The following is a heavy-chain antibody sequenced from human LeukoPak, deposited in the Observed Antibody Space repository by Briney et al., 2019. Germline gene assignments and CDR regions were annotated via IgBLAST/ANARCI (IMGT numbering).Heavy chain of an antibody. CDR3: ARDSSGYYPFYYYYGMDV. D-gene: IGHD3-22*01. V-gene: IGHV1-8*02. Sequence: ASVKVSCKASGYTFTGYHMHWVRQAPGQGLEWMGWMNPNSGNTGYAQKFQGRVTMTRNTSISTAYMELSSLRSEDTAVYYCARDSSGYYPFYYYYGMDVWGQGTTVTVSS. CDR2: MNPNSGNT. CDR1: GYTFTGYH. J-gene: IGHJ6*02.